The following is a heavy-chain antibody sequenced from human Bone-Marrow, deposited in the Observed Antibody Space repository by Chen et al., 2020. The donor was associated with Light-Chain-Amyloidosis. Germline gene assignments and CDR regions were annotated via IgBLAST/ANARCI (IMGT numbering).Heavy chain of an antibody. D-gene: IGHD5-12*01. CDR2: IYPDDSDA. CDR1: GYTFPNYW. V-gene: IGHV5-51*01. J-gene: IGHJ4*02. CDR3: ARRRDGYNFDY. Sequence: EVQLEQSGPEVKKPGESLKISCKGSGYTFPNYWIGWVRQMPGKGLEWVGVIYPDDSDARYSPSFEGQVTISADKSITTAYLQWRSLKASDTAMYYCARRRDGYNFDYWGRGTLVTVSS.